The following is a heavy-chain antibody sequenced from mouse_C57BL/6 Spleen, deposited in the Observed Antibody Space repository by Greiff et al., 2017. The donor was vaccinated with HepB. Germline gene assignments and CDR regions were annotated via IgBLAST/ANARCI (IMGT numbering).Heavy chain of an antibody. CDR1: GYTFTGYW. CDR3: ARWSDITTVVARGY. D-gene: IGHD1-1*01. J-gene: IGHJ2*01. V-gene: IGHV1-9*01. CDR2: LLPGSGSP. Sequence: VQLQQSGAELMKPGASVKLSCKATGYTFTGYWIEWVKQWPGNGLEWIGALLPGSGSPNYNEKFKGKATFTADTSSNTVYMQLSSLTTEYSAIYYCARWSDITTVVARGYWGRGTTLTVSS.